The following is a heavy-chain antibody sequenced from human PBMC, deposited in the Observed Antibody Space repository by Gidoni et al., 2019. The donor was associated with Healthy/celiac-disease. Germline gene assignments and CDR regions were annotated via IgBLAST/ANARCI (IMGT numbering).Heavy chain of an antibody. J-gene: IGHJ5*02. D-gene: IGHD1-1*01. CDR2: IYYSGST. V-gene: IGHV4-39*01. CDR1: GGSISSSSYY. Sequence: QLQLQESGPGLVKPSETLSLTCTVSGGSISSSSYYWGWIRQPPGTGLEWIGSIYYSGSTYYNPSLKSRVTISVDTSKNQFSLKLSSVTAADTAVYYCARLQGWFDPWGQGTLVTVSS. CDR3: ARLQGWFDP.